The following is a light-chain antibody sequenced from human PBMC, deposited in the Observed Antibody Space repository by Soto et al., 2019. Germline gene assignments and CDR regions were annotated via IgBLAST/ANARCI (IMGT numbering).Light chain of an antibody. CDR2: AAS. V-gene: IGKV1-39*01. CDR1: QSITTY. Sequence: DIQMTQSPSSLSASLGDRATITCRASQSITTYLTWYRQKPGKAPKLLIYAASSLQSGVPARFSGSGSETEFTLSISSLQPEDFATYFCQQIYSAPLTFGGGTKVDIK. CDR3: QQIYSAPLT. J-gene: IGKJ4*01.